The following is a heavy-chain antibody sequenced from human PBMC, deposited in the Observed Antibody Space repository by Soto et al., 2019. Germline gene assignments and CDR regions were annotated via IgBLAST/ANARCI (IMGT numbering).Heavy chain of an antibody. J-gene: IGHJ4*01. CDR1: GFTFSTYS. CDR2: ISSSSAYI. Sequence: EVQLVESGGDLVKPGGSLRLSCADSGFTFSTYSMIWVRQAPGKGLEWVSDISSSSAYIFYADSVKGRFTISRHNAKNSLYLQMNCLSAAATAVYYCARGGRAIARRLDYWGHGTLVTVSS. V-gene: IGHV3-21*01. D-gene: IGHD2-21*01. CDR3: ARGGRAIARRLDY.